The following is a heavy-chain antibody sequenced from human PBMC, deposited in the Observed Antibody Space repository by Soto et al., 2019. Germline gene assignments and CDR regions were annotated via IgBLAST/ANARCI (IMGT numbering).Heavy chain of an antibody. D-gene: IGHD1-26*01. J-gene: IGHJ3*02. CDR2: ISYDGSNK. V-gene: IGHV3-30*18. CDR1: GFTFSSYG. CDR3: AKVGGSYSRGAFDI. Sequence: QVQLVESGGGVVQPGRSLRLSCAASGFTFSSYGMHWVRQAPGKGLEWVAVISYDGSNKYYADSVKGRFTISRDNSKNTLYLQMNSLRAEDTAVYYCAKVGGSYSRGAFDIWGQGTMVTVSS.